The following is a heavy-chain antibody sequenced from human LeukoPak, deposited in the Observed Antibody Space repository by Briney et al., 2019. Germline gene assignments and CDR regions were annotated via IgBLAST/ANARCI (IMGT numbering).Heavy chain of an antibody. CDR3: ARGVDTAMAIDY. D-gene: IGHD5-18*01. V-gene: IGHV3-21*01. CDR1: GFSFSSYS. Sequence: KTGGSLRPSCAASGFSFSSYSMNWVRQAPGKGLEWVSSISSTSSYIRYPDSVMGRFTISRDNAKNSLYLQMNSLRAEDTAVYYCARGVDTAMAIDYWGQGTQVTVSS. CDR2: ISSTSSYI. J-gene: IGHJ4*02.